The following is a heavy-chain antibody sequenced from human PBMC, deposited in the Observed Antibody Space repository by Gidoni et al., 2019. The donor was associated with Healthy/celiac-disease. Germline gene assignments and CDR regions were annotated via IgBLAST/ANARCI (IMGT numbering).Heavy chain of an antibody. CDR3: TTANERGDSGYEMAS. CDR1: GFTFIGSA. CDR2: IRSKANSYAT. D-gene: IGHD5-12*01. V-gene: IGHV3-73*02. Sequence: EVQLVESGGGLVQPGGSLTLSCAASGFTFIGSAMHWVRQASGKGLEWVGRIRSKANSYATAYAASVKGRFTISRDDSKNTAYLQMNSLKTEDTAVYYCTTANERGDSGYEMASWGQGTLVTVSS. J-gene: IGHJ5*02.